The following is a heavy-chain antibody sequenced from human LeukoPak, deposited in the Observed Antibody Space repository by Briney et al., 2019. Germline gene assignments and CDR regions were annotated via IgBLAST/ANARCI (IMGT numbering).Heavy chain of an antibody. D-gene: IGHD6-13*01. CDR3: AKPEQQLVSPYYFDY. Sequence: PGRSLRLSCAASGFTFSSYGMYWVRQAPGKGLEWVAVISYDGSNKYYADSVKGRFTISRDNSKNTLYLQMNSLRAEDTAVYYCAKPEQQLVSPYYFDYWGQGTLVTVSS. CDR2: ISYDGSNK. J-gene: IGHJ4*02. CDR1: GFTFSSYG. V-gene: IGHV3-30*18.